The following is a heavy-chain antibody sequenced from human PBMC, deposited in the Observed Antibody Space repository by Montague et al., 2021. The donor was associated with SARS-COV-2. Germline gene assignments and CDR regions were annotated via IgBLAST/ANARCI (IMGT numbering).Heavy chain of an antibody. CDR3: ARDLAVVAATPFDY. V-gene: IGHV3-30*04. CDR2: ISYDGSNK. D-gene: IGHD2-15*01. J-gene: IGHJ4*02. Sequence: SLRLSCAASGFTFSSYAMHLVRQAPDKGLEWVAVISYDGSNKYYADSVKGRFTISRDNSKNTLYLQMNSLRAEDTAVYYCARDLAVVAATPFDYWGQGTLVTVSS. CDR1: GFTFSSYA.